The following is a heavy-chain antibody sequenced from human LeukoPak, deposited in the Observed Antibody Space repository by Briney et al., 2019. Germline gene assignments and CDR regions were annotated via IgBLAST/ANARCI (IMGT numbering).Heavy chain of an antibody. J-gene: IGHJ6*02. D-gene: IGHD2-21*02. Sequence: GGSLRLSCAASGFTFSSYAMSWVRQAPGKGLEWVSAINTPGGSTYYADSVKGRFTISRDNSKNTLYLQMNSLRAEDTAVYYCAKECGGDCYSRYYYYYGMDVWGQGTTVTVSS. V-gene: IGHV3-23*01. CDR2: INTPGGST. CDR3: AKECGGDCYSRYYYYYGMDV. CDR1: GFTFSSYA.